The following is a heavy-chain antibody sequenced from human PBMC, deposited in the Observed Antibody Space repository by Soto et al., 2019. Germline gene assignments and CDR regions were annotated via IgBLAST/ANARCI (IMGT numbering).Heavy chain of an antibody. CDR3: ARDKYYDSSGLYFDY. CDR2: INAGNGNT. V-gene: IGHV1-3*01. D-gene: IGHD3-22*01. J-gene: IGHJ4*02. CDR1: GYTFTSYA. Sequence: GASVKVSCKASGYTFTSYAMHWVRQAPGQRLEWMGWINAGNGNTKYSQKFQGRVTITRDTSASTAYMELSSLRSEDTAVYYCARDKYYDSSGLYFDYWGQGTLVTVSS.